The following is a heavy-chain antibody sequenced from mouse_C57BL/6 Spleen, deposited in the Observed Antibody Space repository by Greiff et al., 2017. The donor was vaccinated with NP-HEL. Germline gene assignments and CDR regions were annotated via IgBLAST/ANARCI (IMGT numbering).Heavy chain of an antibody. J-gene: IGHJ3*01. V-gene: IGHV5-17*01. Sequence: EVKLVESGGGLVKPGGSLKLSCAASGFTFSDYGMHWVRQAPEKGLEWVAYISSGSSTIYYADTVKGRFTISRDNAKNTLFLQMTSLRSEDTAMYYCARWEDYDYLFAYWGQGTLVTVSA. CDR1: GFTFSDYG. CDR2: ISSGSSTI. CDR3: ARWEDYDYLFAY. D-gene: IGHD2-4*01.